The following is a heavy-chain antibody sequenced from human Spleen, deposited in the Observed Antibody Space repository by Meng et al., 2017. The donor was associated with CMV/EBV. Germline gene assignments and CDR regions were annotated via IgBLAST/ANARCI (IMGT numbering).Heavy chain of an antibody. CDR1: GFTFSSYA. Sequence: GGSLRLSCAASGFTFSSYAMRWVRQAPGKGLEWVSVIYSGGSSTYYADSVKGRFTISRDNSKSTLYLQMDSLKNEDTAVYHCARDPRGRMQLGQFDDWGQGILVTVSS. J-gene: IGHJ4*02. CDR2: IYSGGSST. D-gene: IGHD5-18*01. CDR3: ARDPRGRMQLGQFDD. V-gene: IGHV3-23*03.